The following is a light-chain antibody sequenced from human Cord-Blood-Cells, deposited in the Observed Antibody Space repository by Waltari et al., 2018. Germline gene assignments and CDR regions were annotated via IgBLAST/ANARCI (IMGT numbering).Light chain of an antibody. Sequence: VIWMTQSPSLLPASTGDRVTLSCRMSQGISSYLALYQQNPGKTPELLIYAASTLQSWVPSRFSGSGSGTEFTLTISCLQDEDVATYYCQQYYSFPITFGQGTRLEIK. V-gene: IGKV1D-8*01. CDR2: AAS. J-gene: IGKJ5*01. CDR1: QGISSY. CDR3: QQYYSFPIT.